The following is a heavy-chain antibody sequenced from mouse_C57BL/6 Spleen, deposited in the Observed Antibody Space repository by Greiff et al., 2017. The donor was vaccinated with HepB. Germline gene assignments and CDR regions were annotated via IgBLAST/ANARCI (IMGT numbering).Heavy chain of an antibody. CDR1: GYTFTSYW. V-gene: IGHV1-69*01. CDR2: IDPSDSYT. CDR3: ARGLGQGAWFAY. D-gene: IGHD4-1*01. J-gene: IGHJ3*01. Sequence: QVQLKQPGAELVMPGASVKLSCKASGYTFTSYWMHWVKQRPGQGLEWIGEIDPSDSYTNYNQKFKGKSTLTVDKSSSTAYMQLSSLTSEDSAVYYCARGLGQGAWFAYWGQGTLVTVSA.